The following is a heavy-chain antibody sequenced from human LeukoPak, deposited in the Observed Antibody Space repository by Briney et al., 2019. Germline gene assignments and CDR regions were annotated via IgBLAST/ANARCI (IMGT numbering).Heavy chain of an antibody. V-gene: IGHV4-61*02. J-gene: IGHJ4*02. CDR3: ASISGYYFDY. CDR1: GGSISSGSYY. CDR2: IYTSGST. D-gene: IGHD2/OR15-2a*01. Sequence: PSETLSLTCTVSGGSISSGSYYWSWIRQPAGKGLEWIGRIYTSGSTNYNPSLKSRVTISVDTSKNQFSLKLSSVTAEDTAVYYCASISGYYFDYWGQGTLVTVSS.